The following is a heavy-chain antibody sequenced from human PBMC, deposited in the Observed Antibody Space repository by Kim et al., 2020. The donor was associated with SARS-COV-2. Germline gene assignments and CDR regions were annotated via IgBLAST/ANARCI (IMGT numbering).Heavy chain of an antibody. CDR1: GFTFSSYS. Sequence: GGSLRLSCAASGFTFSSYSMNWVRQAPGKGLEWVSSISSSSSYIYYADSVKGRFTISRDNAKNSLYLQMNSLRAEDTAVYYCARTSKEYDILTESDAFDIWGQGTMVTVSS. CDR3: ARTSKEYDILTESDAFDI. D-gene: IGHD3-9*01. V-gene: IGHV3-21*01. J-gene: IGHJ3*02. CDR2: ISSSSSYI.